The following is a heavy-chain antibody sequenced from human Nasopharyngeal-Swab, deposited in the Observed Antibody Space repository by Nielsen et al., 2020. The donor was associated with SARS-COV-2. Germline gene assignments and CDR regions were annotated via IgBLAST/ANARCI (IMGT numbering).Heavy chain of an antibody. CDR2: IYTSGST. D-gene: IGHD4-11*01. Sequence: RQAPGKGLEWIGRIYTSGSTNYNPSLKSRVTISVDTSKNQFSLKLSSVTAADTAVYYCAREYDYSNYVVYYYYYGMDVWGQGTTVTVSS. V-gene: IGHV4-61*02. CDR3: AREYDYSNYVVYYYYYGMDV. J-gene: IGHJ6*02.